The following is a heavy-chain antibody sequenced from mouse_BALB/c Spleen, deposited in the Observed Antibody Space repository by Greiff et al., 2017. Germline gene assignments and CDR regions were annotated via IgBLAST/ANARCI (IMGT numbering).Heavy chain of an antibody. CDR3: ARASSPHDYGSSLAY. J-gene: IGHJ3*01. D-gene: IGHD1-1*01. CDR1: GFSLTGYC. CDR2: IWGDGST. V-gene: IGHV2-6-7*01. Sequence: QVQLKESGPGLVAPSQSLSLTCTVSGFSLTGYCVNWVRQPPGKGLEWLGMIWGDGSTDYNSALKSRLSISKDNSKSQVFLKMNSLQTDDTARYYCARASSPHDYGSSLAYWGQGTLVTVSA.